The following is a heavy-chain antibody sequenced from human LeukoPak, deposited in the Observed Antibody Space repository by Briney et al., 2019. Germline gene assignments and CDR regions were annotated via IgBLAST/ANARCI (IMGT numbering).Heavy chain of an antibody. CDR1: GGSISSYY. D-gene: IGHD5-24*01. CDR2: IFDTGST. J-gene: IGHJ4*02. CDR3: ARHGGGYSFDY. V-gene: IGHV4-59*08. Sequence: SETLSLTCTGSGGSISSYYWSWIRQPPGKGPEWIGYIFDTGSTNYNPSLKSRVTISIDTSKDQFSLRLSSVTAADTAVYYCARHGGGYSFDYWGQGTLVTVSS.